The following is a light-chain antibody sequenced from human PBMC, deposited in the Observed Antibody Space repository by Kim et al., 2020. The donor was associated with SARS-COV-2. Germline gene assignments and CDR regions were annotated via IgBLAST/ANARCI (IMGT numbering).Light chain of an antibody. CDR1: QSISGW. Sequence: SASVGDRVTITCRASQSISGWLAWYQQKPGKAPKLLIYKTASLESGVPSRFSGSGSGTEFTLTISSLQPDDFATYYCQQYHSMGTFGQGTKVDIK. CDR2: KTA. V-gene: IGKV1-5*03. J-gene: IGKJ1*01. CDR3: QQYHSMGT.